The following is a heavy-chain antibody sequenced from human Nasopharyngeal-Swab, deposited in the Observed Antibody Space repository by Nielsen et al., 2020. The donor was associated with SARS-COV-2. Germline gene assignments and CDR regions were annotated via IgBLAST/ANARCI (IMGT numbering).Heavy chain of an antibody. D-gene: IGHD3-16*02. V-gene: IGHV1-69*13. Sequence: SVKVSCKASGGTFSSYAISWVRQAPGQGLEWMGGIIPIFGTANYAQKFQGRVTITADESTSTAYMELSSLRSDDTAVYYCARDAFGGVIVHDYWGQGTLVTVSS. J-gene: IGHJ4*02. CDR2: IIPIFGTA. CDR3: ARDAFGGVIVHDY. CDR1: GGTFSSYA.